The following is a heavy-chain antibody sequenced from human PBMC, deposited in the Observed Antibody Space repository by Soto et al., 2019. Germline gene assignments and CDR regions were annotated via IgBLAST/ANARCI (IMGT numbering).Heavy chain of an antibody. D-gene: IGHD5-12*01. CDR3: ARDLGGWLQSPIGYYYYGMDV. Sequence: ASAELCCKASGGTFSSYAISWVRQAPGQGLEWMGIINPSGGSTSYAQKFQGRVTMTRDTSTSTVYMELSSLRSEDTAVYYCARDLGGWLQSPIGYYYYGMDVWGQGTTVTVSS. CDR2: INPSGGST. CDR1: GGTFSSYA. J-gene: IGHJ6*02. V-gene: IGHV1-46*01.